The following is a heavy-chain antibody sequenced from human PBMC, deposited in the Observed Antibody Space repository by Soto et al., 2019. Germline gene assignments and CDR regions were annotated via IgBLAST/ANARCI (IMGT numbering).Heavy chain of an antibody. CDR3: AREASVPSFGEFWFFDL. D-gene: IGHD3-10*01. CDR1: GFTFSNHG. CDR2: VSADGYTT. Sequence: EVQLLESGGGLAQPGGSLRLSCAASGFTFSNHGMTWVRQAPGKGLEWVSSVSADGYTTYYEDSVRGRLTISRDNSGDTVYVRMNNLRAEDTALYYCAREASVPSFGEFWFFDLWGRGTQVTVSP. V-gene: IGHV3-23*01. J-gene: IGHJ2*01.